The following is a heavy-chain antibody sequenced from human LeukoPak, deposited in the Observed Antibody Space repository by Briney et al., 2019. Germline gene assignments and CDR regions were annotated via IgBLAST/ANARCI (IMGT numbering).Heavy chain of an antibody. V-gene: IGHV4-34*01. D-gene: IGHD1-26*01. Sequence: SETLSLTCAVYGGSFRGYYWSWIRQPPGKGLEWIGEINHSGSTDYNPSLKSRVTISVDTSKNQFSLKLSSVTAADTAVYYCARDRFLGSYSWLDYWGQGALVTVSS. CDR1: GGSFRGYY. J-gene: IGHJ4*02. CDR2: INHSGST. CDR3: ARDRFLGSYSWLDY.